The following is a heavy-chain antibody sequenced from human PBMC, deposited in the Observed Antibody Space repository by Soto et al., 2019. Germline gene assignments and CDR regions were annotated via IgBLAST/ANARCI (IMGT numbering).Heavy chain of an antibody. V-gene: IGHV3-21*01. CDR2: ISSSSSYI. J-gene: IGHJ4*02. D-gene: IGHD6-6*01. CDR3: ARDKLIEARPDHFDY. CDR1: GFTFSSYS. Sequence: GGSLRLSCAASGFTFSSYSMNWVRQAPGKGLEWVSSISSSSSYIYYADSVKGRFTISRDNAKNSLYLQMNSLRAEDTAVYYCARDKLIEARPDHFDYWGQGTLVTVSS.